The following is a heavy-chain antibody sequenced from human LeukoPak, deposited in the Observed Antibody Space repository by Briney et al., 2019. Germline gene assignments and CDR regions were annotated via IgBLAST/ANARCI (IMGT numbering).Heavy chain of an antibody. D-gene: IGHD3-10*01. V-gene: IGHV3-53*01. CDR3: ARDGRFGELTH. Sequence: GGSLRLSCAASGFNVSRHYMNWVRQAPGKGLEWVSVLYDGGPTYYVDSVKGRFTISRDESNNMVYLQMKSLRVEDTAVYYCARDGRFGELTHWGQGTLVTVS. CDR2: LYDGGPT. CDR1: GFNVSRHY. J-gene: IGHJ4*02.